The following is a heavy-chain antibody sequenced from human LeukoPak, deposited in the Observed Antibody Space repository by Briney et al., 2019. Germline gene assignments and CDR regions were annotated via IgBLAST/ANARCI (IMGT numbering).Heavy chain of an antibody. Sequence: SETLSLACTVSGGSISSYYWSWIRQPPGKGLEWIGYIYHSGSTNYNPSLKSRVTISVDTSKNQFSLKLSSVTTADTAVYYCARDLQNDGMDVWGQGTTVTVSS. CDR2: IYHSGST. CDR1: GGSISSYY. CDR3: ARDLQNDGMDV. D-gene: IGHD5-24*01. V-gene: IGHV4-59*01. J-gene: IGHJ6*02.